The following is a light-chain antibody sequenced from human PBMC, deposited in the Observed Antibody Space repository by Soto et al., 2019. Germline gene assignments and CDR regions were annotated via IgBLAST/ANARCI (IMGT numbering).Light chain of an antibody. CDR1: QSISSW. Sequence: DIQMTQSPSTLSASVGDRVTITCRASQSISSWLAWYQQKPGKAPNLLIYKASSLQSGVPSRVSGSASGTEFALTLTSLQPDDLATYSCQQYSSYPYTFGQGNKLEIK. CDR2: KAS. V-gene: IGKV1-5*03. J-gene: IGKJ2*01. CDR3: QQYSSYPYT.